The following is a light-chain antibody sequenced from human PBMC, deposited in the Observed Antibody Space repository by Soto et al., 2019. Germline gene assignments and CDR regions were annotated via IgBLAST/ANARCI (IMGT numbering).Light chain of an antibody. CDR1: QSVLYSSNNKNY. CDR2: WAS. J-gene: IGKJ4*01. CDR3: QQYYSTPLT. Sequence: DIVMTQSPDSLAVSLGERATINCKSSQSVLYSSNNKNYLAWYQQKPGQPPKLLIYWASTRESGVPDRFSGSGSGTDFTLTISSLQAEDVAVYYCQQYYSTPLTFGGGTRWRSN. V-gene: IGKV4-1*01.